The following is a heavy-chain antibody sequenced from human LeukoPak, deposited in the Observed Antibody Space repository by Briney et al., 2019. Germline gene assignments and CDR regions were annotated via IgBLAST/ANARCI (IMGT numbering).Heavy chain of an antibody. D-gene: IGHD3-10*01. J-gene: IGHJ3*02. CDR2: IYSGGST. CDR3: AREGSGSHDAFDI. CDR1: GFTVSSNY. V-gene: IGHV3-66*02. Sequence: GGSLRLSCAASGFTVSSNYMSWVRQAPGKGLEWVSVIYSGGSTYYADSVKGRFTISRDNSKNTLYLQMNSLRAEDTAVYYCAREGSGSHDAFDIWGEGTMVTVSS.